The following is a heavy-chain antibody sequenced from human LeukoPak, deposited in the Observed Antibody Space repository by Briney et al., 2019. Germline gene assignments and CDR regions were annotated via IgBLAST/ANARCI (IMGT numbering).Heavy chain of an antibody. V-gene: IGHV3-30*04. CDR2: ITYDGSSK. CDR3: ARGGGSNGDYFDY. D-gene: IGHD1-26*01. CDR1: GFTFRSYA. J-gene: IGHJ4*02. Sequence: PGRSLRLSCAASGFTFRSYAMHWVRQAPGKGLEWVAVITYDGSSKYYADSVQGRFTISRDNSKNTLYLQMNSLRAEDKGVYYCARGGGSNGDYFDYWGQGTLVTVSS.